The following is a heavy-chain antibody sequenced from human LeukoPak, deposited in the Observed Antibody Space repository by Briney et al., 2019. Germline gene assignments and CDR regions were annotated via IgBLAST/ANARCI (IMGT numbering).Heavy chain of an antibody. V-gene: IGHV4-59*01. Sequence: SETLSLTCTVSDGSISDSYWSWIRQSPGEGLEWVGYIFYTGFTHYNPSLESRVTISVDTSKNQFSLRLNSVTAADTAVYYCARDAYGGNSWGWFDPWGQGTLVTVSS. D-gene: IGHD4-23*01. J-gene: IGHJ5*02. CDR2: IFYTGFT. CDR1: DGSISDSY. CDR3: ARDAYGGNSWGWFDP.